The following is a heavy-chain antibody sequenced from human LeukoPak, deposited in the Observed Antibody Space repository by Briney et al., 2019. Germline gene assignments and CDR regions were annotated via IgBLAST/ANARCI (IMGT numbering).Heavy chain of an antibody. J-gene: IGHJ3*02. CDR1: GFTFNTYA. D-gene: IGHD3-22*01. CDR2: ITGDSDST. CDR3: AKEGDHYDSRDSGAFDI. Sequence: GGSLRLSCAASGFTFNTYAMSWVRQAPGKGLEWVSSITGDSDSTYHADSVKGRFTISRDNSKNTLYLQMNSLRAEDTAVYYCAKEGDHYDSRDSGAFDIWGQGTRATVSS. V-gene: IGHV3-23*01.